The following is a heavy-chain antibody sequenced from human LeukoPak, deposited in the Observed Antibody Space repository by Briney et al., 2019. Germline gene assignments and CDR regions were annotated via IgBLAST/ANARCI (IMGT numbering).Heavy chain of an antibody. Sequence: GGSLRLSCAASGFTFSSYAMSWVRQAPGKGLEWVSAISGSGGSAYYADSVKGRFTISRDNSKNTLYLQMNSLRAEDTAVYYCARDLNPRGYSYGSFDYWGQGTLVTVSS. D-gene: IGHD5-18*01. CDR1: GFTFSSYA. V-gene: IGHV3-23*01. J-gene: IGHJ4*02. CDR2: ISGSGGSA. CDR3: ARDLNPRGYSYGSFDY.